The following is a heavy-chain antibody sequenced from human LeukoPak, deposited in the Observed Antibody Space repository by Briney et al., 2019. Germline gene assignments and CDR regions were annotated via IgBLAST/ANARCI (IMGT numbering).Heavy chain of an antibody. D-gene: IGHD2-2*01. CDR2: IKQDGSEK. V-gene: IGHV3-7*01. Sequence: GGSLRLSCAASGFTFSSYWMSWVRQAPGKGLEWVANIKQDGSEKYYVDSVKGRFTISRDNAKNSLYLQMNSLRAGDTAVYYCARAKPTVPGLLDYWGQGTLVTVSS. CDR3: ARAKPTVPGLLDY. CDR1: GFTFSSYW. J-gene: IGHJ4*02.